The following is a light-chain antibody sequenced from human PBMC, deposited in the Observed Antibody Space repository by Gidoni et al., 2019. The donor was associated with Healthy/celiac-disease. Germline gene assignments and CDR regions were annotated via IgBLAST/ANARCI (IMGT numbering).Light chain of an antibody. Sequence: ELVSTQSPGTRSLSPGERATLSCRASQRVSSSYLAWYQQKPGQAPRLLIYGASSRATGIPDRFSGSGSGTDFTLTISRLEPEDFAVYYCQQYGSSRFTFGPGTKVDIK. CDR1: QRVSSSY. CDR3: QQYGSSRFT. CDR2: GAS. J-gene: IGKJ3*01. V-gene: IGKV3-20*01.